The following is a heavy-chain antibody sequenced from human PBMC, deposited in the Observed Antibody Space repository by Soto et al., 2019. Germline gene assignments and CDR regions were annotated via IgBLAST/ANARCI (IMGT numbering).Heavy chain of an antibody. CDR3: ARDYEVIVPAAYWFDP. V-gene: IGHV1-3*01. J-gene: IGHJ5*02. D-gene: IGHD2-2*01. Sequence: QVQLVQSGAEVKKPGASVKVSCKASGYTFTNYAIHWVRQAPGQRLEWMGWINVGNGKTMYSPKFQGRVTIPRDTSASTVYMEVSSLRSEDTAVYYCARDYEVIVPAAYWFDPWGQGTLVAVSS. CDR1: GYTFTNYA. CDR2: INVGNGKT.